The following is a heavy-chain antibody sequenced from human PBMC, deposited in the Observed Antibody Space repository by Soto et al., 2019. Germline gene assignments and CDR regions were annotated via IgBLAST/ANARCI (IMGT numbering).Heavy chain of an antibody. D-gene: IGHD3-3*01. CDR3: AAPLYDFWSGYYPKPFDY. CDR1: GFTFSSYS. J-gene: IGHJ4*02. Sequence: GGSLRLSCAASGFTFSSYSMNWVRQAPGKGLEWVSYISSSSSTIYYADSVKGRFTISRDNAKNSLYLQMNSLRAEDTAVYYCAAPLYDFWSGYYPKPFDYWGQGTLVTVSS. CDR2: ISSSSSTI. V-gene: IGHV3-48*01.